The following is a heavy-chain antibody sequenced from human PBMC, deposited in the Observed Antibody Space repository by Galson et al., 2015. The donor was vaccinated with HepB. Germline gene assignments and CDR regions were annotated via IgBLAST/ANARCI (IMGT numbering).Heavy chain of an antibody. CDR3: ARDGRNGYDDY. J-gene: IGHJ4*02. D-gene: IGHD5-12*01. Sequence: SLRLSCAASGFTFSVYSMNWVRQAPGKGLEWVSYIHGSSSTIYYADSVKGRFTISRDNAKNSLYLQMNSLRAEDTAIYYCARDGRNGYDDYWGRGTLVAVSS. CDR2: IHGSSSTI. V-gene: IGHV3-48*01. CDR1: GFTFSVYS.